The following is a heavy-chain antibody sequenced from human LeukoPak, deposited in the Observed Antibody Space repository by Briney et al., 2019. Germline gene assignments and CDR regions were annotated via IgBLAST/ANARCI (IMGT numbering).Heavy chain of an antibody. V-gene: IGHV4-38-2*01. Sequence: SETLSLTCAASAYSISSGYYWGWIRQPPGKGLEWIGSIYHSGSTSYYPSLKSRVTISVDTSRNQFSLQLSCVTAADTAVYYCARSEAYCSGVSCYNNWFDPWGQGTLVTVSS. J-gene: IGHJ5*02. CDR3: ARSEAYCSGVSCYNNWFDP. CDR1: AYSISSGYY. CDR2: IYHSGST. D-gene: IGHD2-15*01.